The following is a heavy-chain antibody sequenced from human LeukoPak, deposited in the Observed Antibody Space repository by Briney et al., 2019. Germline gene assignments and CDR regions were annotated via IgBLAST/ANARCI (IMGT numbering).Heavy chain of an antibody. D-gene: IGHD7-27*01. Sequence: SVKVSCKASGDTFDTYTTSWVRQVPGQGLEWMGGFIPAFNTAHYARKFQGRVTITMDASTTTDFMEMSSLRFEDTAVYYCVRDKGLTGDTCAFDIWGQGTMVTVSS. CDR2: FIPAFNTA. J-gene: IGHJ3*02. CDR1: GDTFDTYT. CDR3: VRDKGLTGDTCAFDI. V-gene: IGHV1-69*05.